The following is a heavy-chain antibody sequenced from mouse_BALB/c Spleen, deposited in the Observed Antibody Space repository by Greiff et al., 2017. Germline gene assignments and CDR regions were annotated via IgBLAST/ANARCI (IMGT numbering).Heavy chain of an antibody. CDR3: ASWGVGKGYFDY. D-gene: IGHD3-1*01. J-gene: IGHJ2*01. Sequence: EVQVVESGGGLVQPGGSRKLSCAASGFTFSSFGMHWVRQAPEKGLEWVAYISSGSSTIYYADTVKGRFTISRDNPKNTLFLQMTSLRSEDTAMYYCASWGVGKGYFDYWGQGTTLTVSS. CDR2: ISSGSSTI. CDR1: GFTFSSFG. V-gene: IGHV5-17*02.